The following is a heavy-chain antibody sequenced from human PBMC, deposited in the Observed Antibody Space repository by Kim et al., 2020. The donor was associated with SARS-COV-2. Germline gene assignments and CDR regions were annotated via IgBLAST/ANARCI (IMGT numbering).Heavy chain of an antibody. CDR2: IKQDGSEK. V-gene: IGHV3-7*03. CDR3: ARGGSGWYQDFDY. D-gene: IGHD6-19*01. CDR1: GFTFSSYW. Sequence: GGSLRLSCAASGFTFSSYWMSWVRQAPGKGLEWVANIKQDGSEKYYVDSVKGRFTISRDNAKNSLYLQMNSLRAEDTAVYYCARGGSGWYQDFDYWGQGTLVTVSS. J-gene: IGHJ4*02.